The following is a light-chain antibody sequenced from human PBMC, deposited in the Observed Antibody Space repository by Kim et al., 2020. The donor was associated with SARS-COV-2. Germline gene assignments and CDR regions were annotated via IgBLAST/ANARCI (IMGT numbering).Light chain of an antibody. J-gene: IGLJ3*02. Sequence: QSALTQPPSASGSPGQSVTISCTGTSSDVGGYNYVSWYQQHPGKAPKLMIYEVSKRPSGVPDRFSGSKSGNKASLTVSGLQAEDEADYYCSSYAGSNNLGFGGGTQLTVL. CDR2: EVS. CDR1: SSDVGGYNY. V-gene: IGLV2-8*01. CDR3: SSYAGSNNLG.